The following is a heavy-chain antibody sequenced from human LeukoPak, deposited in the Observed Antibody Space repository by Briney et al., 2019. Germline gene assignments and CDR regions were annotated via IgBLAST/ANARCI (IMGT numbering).Heavy chain of an antibody. CDR1: GFTFSSYA. Sequence: GRSLILSCAASGFTFSSYAMHWVRQAPGKGLEWVAVISYDGSNKYYADSVKGRFTISRDNSKNTLFLQMNSLRAEDTAVYYCARASKVEAFDVWGQGTMVTVSS. CDR3: ARASKVEAFDV. D-gene: IGHD2-15*01. V-gene: IGHV3-30*14. J-gene: IGHJ3*01. CDR2: ISYDGSNK.